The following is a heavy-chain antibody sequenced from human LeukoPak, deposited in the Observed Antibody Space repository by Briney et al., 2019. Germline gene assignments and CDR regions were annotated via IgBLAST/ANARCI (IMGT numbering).Heavy chain of an antibody. CDR3: AREGEWELMFDY. J-gene: IGHJ4*02. V-gene: IGHV4-34*01. D-gene: IGHD1-26*01. Sequence: SETLSLTCAVYGGSFSGYYWCWIRDPPGKGLEWIGEINHSGSTNYNPSLKSRVTISVDTSKNQFSLKLSSVTAADTAVYYCAREGEWELMFDYWGQGTLVTVSS. CDR1: GGSFSGYY. CDR2: INHSGST.